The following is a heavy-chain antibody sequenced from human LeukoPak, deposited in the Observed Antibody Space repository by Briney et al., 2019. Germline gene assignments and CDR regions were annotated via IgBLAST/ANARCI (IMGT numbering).Heavy chain of an antibody. CDR1: GFTFSTYS. Sequence: QSGGSLRLSSAASGFTFSTYSMNWVRQAPGKGLEWVSYISTSTTIYYADSVKGRFTISRDNAKNSLYLQMNSLRAEDTAVYYCATQFYYDSSGYYLSAFDIWGQGTLVTVSS. J-gene: IGHJ4*02. CDR3: ATQFYYDSSGYYLSAFDI. D-gene: IGHD3-22*01. V-gene: IGHV3-48*04. CDR2: ISTSTTI.